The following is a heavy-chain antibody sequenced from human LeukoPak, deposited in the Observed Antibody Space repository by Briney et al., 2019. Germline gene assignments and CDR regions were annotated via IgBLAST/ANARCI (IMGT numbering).Heavy chain of an antibody. CDR3: ARDPEDIVVVPAAIWHAFDI. D-gene: IGHD2-2*02. Sequence: GGSLRLSCAASGFTFSSYSMNWVRQAPGKGLEWVSSISSSSSYIYYADSVKGRFTISRDNAKNSLYLQMNSLRAEDTAVYYCARDPEDIVVVPAAIWHAFDIWGQGTMVTVSS. CDR1: GFTFSSYS. V-gene: IGHV3-21*01. CDR2: ISSSSSYI. J-gene: IGHJ3*02.